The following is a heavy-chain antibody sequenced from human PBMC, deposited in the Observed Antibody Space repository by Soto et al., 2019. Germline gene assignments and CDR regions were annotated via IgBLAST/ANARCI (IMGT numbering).Heavy chain of an antibody. V-gene: IGHV3-30*18. CDR2: ISYDGSNK. CDR1: GFTFSSYG. J-gene: IGHJ4*02. Sequence: QVQPVESGGGVVQPGRSLRLSCAASGFTFSSYGMHWVRQAPGKGLEWVAVISYDGSNKYYADSVKGRFTISRDNSKNTLYLQMDSLRAEDTAVYYCAKPRQFTSLLLYYFDYWRQGTLGTVSS. D-gene: IGHD2-15*01. CDR3: AKPRQFTSLLLYYFDY.